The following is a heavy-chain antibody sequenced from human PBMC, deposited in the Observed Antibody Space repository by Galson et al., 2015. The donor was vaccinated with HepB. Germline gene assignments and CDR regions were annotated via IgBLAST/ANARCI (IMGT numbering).Heavy chain of an antibody. CDR3: AHSSWDSSGYYPQWYYYGMDV. J-gene: IGHJ6*02. CDR2: IYWNDDK. Sequence: PALVKPTQTLTLTCTFSGFSLSTSGVGVGWIRQPPGKALEWLALIYWNDDKRYSPSLKSRLTITKDTSKNQVVLTMTNMDPVDTATYYCAHSSWDSSGYYPQWYYYGMDVWGQGTTVTVSS. D-gene: IGHD3-22*01. V-gene: IGHV2-5*01. CDR1: GFSLSTSGVG.